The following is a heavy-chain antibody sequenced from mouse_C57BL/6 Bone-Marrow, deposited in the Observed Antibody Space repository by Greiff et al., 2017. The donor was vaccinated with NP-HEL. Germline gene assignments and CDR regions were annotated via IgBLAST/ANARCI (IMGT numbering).Heavy chain of an antibody. CDR1: GYTFTDYE. CDR3: TRHDYDPYYCDD. D-gene: IGHD2-4*01. CDR2: IDPETGGT. J-gene: IGHJ2*01. V-gene: IGHV1-15*01. Sequence: QVQLKESGAELVRPGASVTLSCKASGYTFTDYEMHWVKQTPVHGLAWIGAIDPETGGTAYNQKFKGKAILTADKSSSTAYMELRSLTSEDSAVYYCTRHDYDPYYCDDGGKGTTLTVSS.